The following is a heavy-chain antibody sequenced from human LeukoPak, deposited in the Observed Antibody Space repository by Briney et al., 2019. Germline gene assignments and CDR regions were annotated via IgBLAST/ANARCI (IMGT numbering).Heavy chain of an antibody. CDR3: ARRAGAYSHPYDY. D-gene: IGHD4/OR15-4a*01. CDR1: GFTFSNYG. CDR2: IRYDGSNK. V-gene: IGHV3-30*02. J-gene: IGHJ4*02. Sequence: QTGGSLRLSCAASGFTFSNYGIHWVRQAPGKGLERVAFIRYDGSNKIYADSVKGRFTISRDNSKNTLYLQMNSLRAEDTAVYYCARRAGAYSHPYDYWGQGTLVTVSS.